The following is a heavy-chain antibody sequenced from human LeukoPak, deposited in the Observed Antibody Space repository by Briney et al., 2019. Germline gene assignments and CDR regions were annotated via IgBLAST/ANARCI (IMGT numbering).Heavy chain of an antibody. CDR2: IYSGGTT. V-gene: IGHV3-53*01. D-gene: IGHD3-16*01. CDR3: AREGAYYSFDY. CDR1: GFTVSNAY. Sequence: GGSLRLSCAASGFTVSNAYMSWVRQAPGKGLEWVSVIYSGGTTYYADSVRGRFTISRDNSKSTLFLQMSSLRAEDTAVYYCAREGAYYSFDYWGQGTLVTVSS. J-gene: IGHJ4*02.